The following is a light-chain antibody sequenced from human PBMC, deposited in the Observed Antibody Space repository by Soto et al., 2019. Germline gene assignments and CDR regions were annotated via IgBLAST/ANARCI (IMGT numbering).Light chain of an antibody. CDR1: SSVSSRD. J-gene: IGKJ4*01. Sequence: LTQSPDTLSLSPGGRATLSCRASSSVSSRDLAWYQQKPGQGPRLLMYGASNRATGIPDRFGGSGSGTEFTLTISRLEPEDSAVYYCQQFGTSPLTCGGGTKVEIK. CDR2: GAS. V-gene: IGKV3-20*01. CDR3: QQFGTSPLT.